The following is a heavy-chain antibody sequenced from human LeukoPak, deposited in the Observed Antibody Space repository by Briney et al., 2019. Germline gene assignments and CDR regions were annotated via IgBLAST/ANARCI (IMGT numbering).Heavy chain of an antibody. CDR2: IYHSGST. Sequence: SETLSLTCAVSGGYISSGGYSWSWIRQPPGKGLEWIGYIYHSGSTYYNPSLKSRVTISVDRSKNQFSLKLSSVTAADTAVYYCARAPGNHGDYGYFDYWGQGTLVTVSS. CDR3: ARAPGNHGDYGYFDY. J-gene: IGHJ4*02. CDR1: GGYISSGGYS. V-gene: IGHV4-30-2*01. D-gene: IGHD4-17*01.